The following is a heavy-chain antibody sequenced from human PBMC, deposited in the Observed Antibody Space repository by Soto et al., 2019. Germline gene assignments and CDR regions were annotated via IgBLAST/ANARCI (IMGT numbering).Heavy chain of an antibody. CDR3: ARGMAARLPY. D-gene: IGHD6-6*01. V-gene: IGHV1-3*01. CDR1: GYTLTRYA. Sequence: ASVKDSCKASGYTLTRYAIHWVRQAPGQRLEWMGWINAGNGNTKYSQKFQGRVTITRDTSASTAYMELSSLRSEDTAVYYCARGMAARLPYWGQGTLVTVSS. J-gene: IGHJ4*02. CDR2: INAGNGNT.